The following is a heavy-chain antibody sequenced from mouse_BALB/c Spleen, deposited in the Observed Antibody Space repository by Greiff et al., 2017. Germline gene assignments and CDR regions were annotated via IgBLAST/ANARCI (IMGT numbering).Heavy chain of an antibody. CDR1: GFTFSSYG. V-gene: IGHV5-6*02. Sequence: DVKLVESGGDLVKPGGSLKLSCAASGFTFSSYGMSWVRQTPDKRLEWVATISSGGSYTYYPDSVKGRFTISRDNAKNTLYLQMSSLKSEDTAMYYCARQGDGYGGFAYWGQGTLVTVSA. CDR3: ARQGDGYGGFAY. CDR2: ISSGGSYT. D-gene: IGHD2-2*01. J-gene: IGHJ3*01.